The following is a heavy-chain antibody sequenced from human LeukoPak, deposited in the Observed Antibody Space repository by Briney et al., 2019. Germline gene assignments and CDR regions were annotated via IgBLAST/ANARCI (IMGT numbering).Heavy chain of an antibody. D-gene: IGHD3-3*01. CDR3: ARDMGYDFWSGYLARPSYYYYGMDV. CDR1: GYTFTGYY. Sequence: ASVKVSCKASGYTFTGYYMHWVRQAPGQGLEWMGWINPNSGGTNYAQKFQGRITMTRDTSISTAYMELSRLRSDDTAVYHCARDMGYDFWSGYLARPSYYYYGMDVWGQGTTVTVSS. V-gene: IGHV1-2*02. CDR2: INPNSGGT. J-gene: IGHJ6*02.